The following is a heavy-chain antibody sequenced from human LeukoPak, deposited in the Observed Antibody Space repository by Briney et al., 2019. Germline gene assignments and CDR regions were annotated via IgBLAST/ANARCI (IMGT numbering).Heavy chain of an antibody. CDR2: INHSGST. V-gene: IGHV4-34*01. CDR1: GGSISSYY. D-gene: IGHD3-22*01. Sequence: SETLSLTCTVSGGSISSYYWSWIRQPPGKGLEWIGEINHSGSTNYNPSLKSRVTISVDTSKNQFSLKLSSVTAADTAVYYCARDHYYDSSDPQADAFDIWGQGTMVTVSS. J-gene: IGHJ3*02. CDR3: ARDHYYDSSDPQADAFDI.